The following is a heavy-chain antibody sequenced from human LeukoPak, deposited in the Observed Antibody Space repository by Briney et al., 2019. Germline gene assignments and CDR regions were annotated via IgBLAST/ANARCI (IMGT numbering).Heavy chain of an antibody. V-gene: IGHV1-24*01. CDR1: GYTLTELS. CDR3: ATGGITIFWYAFDI. D-gene: IGHD3-9*01. CDR2: FDPEDGET. Sequence: ASVKVSCKVSGYTLTELSMHWVRQAPGKGLEWMGGFDPEDGETISAQRFQGRVTMTEDTSTDTAYMELSSLRSEDTAVYYCATGGITIFWYAFDIWGQGTMVTVSS. J-gene: IGHJ3*02.